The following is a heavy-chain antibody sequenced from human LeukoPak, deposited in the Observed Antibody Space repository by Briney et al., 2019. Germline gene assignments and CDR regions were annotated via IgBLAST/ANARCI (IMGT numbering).Heavy chain of an antibody. V-gene: IGHV3-30-3*01. Sequence: GRSLRLSCAASGFTFSHSAMHWVRQAPGKGLEWVAVISYHGIDKYYADSVKGRFTISRDNSKNALYLQMNSLRPEDTAVYYCARAGEDVVLGPAPVGGSPYNWFDPWGQGTLVTVSS. CDR1: GFTFSHSA. J-gene: IGHJ5*02. CDR2: ISYHGIDK. CDR3: ARAGEDVVLGPAPVGGSPYNWFDP. D-gene: IGHD2-2*01.